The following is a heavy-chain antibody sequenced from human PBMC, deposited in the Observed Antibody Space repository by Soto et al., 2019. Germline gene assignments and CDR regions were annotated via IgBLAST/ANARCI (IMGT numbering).Heavy chain of an antibody. CDR1: GYIFHNYG. D-gene: IGHD3-10*01. V-gene: IGHV1-18*01. CDR2: ISDYNGNT. CDR3: AREGYYSGSESYSPPRYYGMDV. J-gene: IGHJ6*02. Sequence: QVQLVQSGAEVKKPGASVKVSCKTSGYIFHNYGISWVRQAPGQGLEWMGWISDYNGNTKYAQKFQGRVTMATDTTPSTAYLELRSLRSDDTAVYYCAREGYYSGSESYSPPRYYGMDVWGQGTTVTVSS.